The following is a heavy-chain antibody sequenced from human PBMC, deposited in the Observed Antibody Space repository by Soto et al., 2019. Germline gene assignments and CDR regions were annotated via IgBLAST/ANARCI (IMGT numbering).Heavy chain of an antibody. CDR3: GRARWLRSSFDY. J-gene: IGHJ4*02. V-gene: IGHV4-34*01. CDR1: GGSFSGYY. D-gene: IGHD5-12*01. CDR2: INHSGNT. Sequence: SETLSLTCAVYGGSFSGYYWSWIRQPPGKGLEWIGEINHSGNTNYNPSLKSRVTISVDTSKNQFSLKLSSVTAADTAVYYCGRARWLRSSFDYWGQGTLVTVSS.